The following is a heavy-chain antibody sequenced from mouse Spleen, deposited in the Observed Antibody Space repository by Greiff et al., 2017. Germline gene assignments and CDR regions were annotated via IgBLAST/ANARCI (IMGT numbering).Heavy chain of an antibody. J-gene: IGHJ2*01. Sequence: QVQLQQSGAELVKPGASVKISCKASGYAFSSYWMNWVKQRPGKGLEWIGQIYPGDGDTNYNGEFKDKATLTADKSSSTAYMQLSSLTSEDSAVYFCARNWDVYYFDYWGQGTTLTVSS. D-gene: IGHD4-1*01. CDR2: IYPGDGDT. V-gene: IGHV1-80*01. CDR3: ARNWDVYYFDY. CDR1: GYAFSSYW.